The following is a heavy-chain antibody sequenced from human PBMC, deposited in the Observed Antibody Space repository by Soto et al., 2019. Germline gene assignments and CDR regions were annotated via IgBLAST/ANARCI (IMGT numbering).Heavy chain of an antibody. Sequence: SVKVSCKASGGTFSSYAISWVRQAPGQGLEWMGGIIPIFGTASYAQKFQGRVTITADKSTSTAYMELSSLRSEDTAVYYCARGEVYYDSSGYYNPPLDYWGQGTLVTVSS. J-gene: IGHJ4*02. CDR2: IIPIFGTA. D-gene: IGHD3-22*01. V-gene: IGHV1-69*06. CDR1: GGTFSSYA. CDR3: ARGEVYYDSSGYYNPPLDY.